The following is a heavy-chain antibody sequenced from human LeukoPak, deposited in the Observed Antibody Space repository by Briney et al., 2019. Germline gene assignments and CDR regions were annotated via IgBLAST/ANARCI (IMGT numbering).Heavy chain of an antibody. D-gene: IGHD6-19*01. CDR1: GLTFSSYD. Sequence: PGRSLRLSCAASGLTFSSYDMHWVRQATGKGLEWVSAIGTAGDTYYPGSVKGRFTISRENAKNSLYLQMNSLRAGDTAVYYCARAGGCYSSGWYGYYYYGMDVWGQGTTVTVSS. J-gene: IGHJ6*02. V-gene: IGHV3-13*01. CDR2: IGTAGDT. CDR3: ARAGGCYSSGWYGYYYYGMDV.